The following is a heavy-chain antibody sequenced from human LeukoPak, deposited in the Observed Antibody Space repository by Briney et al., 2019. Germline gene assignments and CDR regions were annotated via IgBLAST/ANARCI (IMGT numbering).Heavy chain of an antibody. CDR1: GDSISNYY. D-gene: IGHD3-10*01. CDR3: ARERLGFRVDV. CDR2: INTSGNT. V-gene: IGHV4-4*07. J-gene: IGHJ6*04. Sequence: SETLSLTCTVSGDSISNYYWAWIRQSAGKGLQWIGRINTSGNTNYNPYLKSRVTMSLDTSKNQFSLNLSSVTAADTAVYYCARERLGFRVDVWGKGTTVTVSS.